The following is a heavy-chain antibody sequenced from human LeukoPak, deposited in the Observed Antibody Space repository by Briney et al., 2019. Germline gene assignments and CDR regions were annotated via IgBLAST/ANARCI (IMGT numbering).Heavy chain of an antibody. CDR2: ISYDGSNK. CDR1: GFTFSSYG. V-gene: IGHV3-30*18. J-gene: IGHJ4*02. CDR3: AKDRSWKVATIWGGPRGPRVDY. Sequence: GRSLRLSCAASGFTFSSYGMHWVRQAPGKGLEGVAVISYDGSNKYYADSVKGRFTISRDNSKNTLYLQMNSLRAEDTAVYYCAKDRSWKVATIWGGPRGPRVDYWGQGTLVTVSS. D-gene: IGHD5-12*01.